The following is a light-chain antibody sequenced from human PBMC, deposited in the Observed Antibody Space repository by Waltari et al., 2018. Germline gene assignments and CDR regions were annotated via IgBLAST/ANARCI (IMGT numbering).Light chain of an antibody. CDR2: DNT. J-gene: IGLJ3*02. CDR3: QSYDSSLSASV. CDR1: SSNIGAGYD. Sequence: QSVLTQPPSVSGAPGQTVTISCTGSSSNIGAGYDVHWYQQLPRTAPKLVSFDNTNRPSGVPDRFSGSKSGTSASLAITGLQTDDEADYYCQSYDSSLSASVFGGGTKLTVL. V-gene: IGLV1-40*01.